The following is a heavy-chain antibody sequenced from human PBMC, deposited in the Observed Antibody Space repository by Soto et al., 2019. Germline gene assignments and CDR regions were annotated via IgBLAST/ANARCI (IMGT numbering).Heavy chain of an antibody. V-gene: IGHV4-31*03. CDR1: GGSISSAGYY. D-gene: IGHD2-21*02. Sequence: TLSLTCTVSGGSISSAGYYWSWIRQHPGKGLEWIGYIYYSGSTYYNPSLKSRVTISVDTSKNQFSLKLSSVTAADTAVYYCARADMVVTASRYNWFDPWGQGALVTAPQ. CDR3: ARADMVVTASRYNWFDP. J-gene: IGHJ5*02. CDR2: IYYSGST.